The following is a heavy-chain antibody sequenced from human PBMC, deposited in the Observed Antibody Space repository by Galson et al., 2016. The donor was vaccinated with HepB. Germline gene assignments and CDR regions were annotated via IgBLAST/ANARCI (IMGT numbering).Heavy chain of an antibody. Sequence: SLRLSCAASGFTFSSYGMHWVRQAPGKGLEWVAVIWYDGSKKYYADSVARRFTVSRDSSKNTLYLQMNSLRNDDAAVYYCARTSVVPAATYDRWGQGILVTVSS. CDR2: IWYDGSKK. CDR1: GFTFSSYG. CDR3: ARTSVVPAATYDR. V-gene: IGHV3-33*01. J-gene: IGHJ5*02. D-gene: IGHD2-2*01.